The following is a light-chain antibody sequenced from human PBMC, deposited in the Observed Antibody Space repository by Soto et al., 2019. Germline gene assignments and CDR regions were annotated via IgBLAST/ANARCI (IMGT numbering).Light chain of an antibody. V-gene: IGLV1-44*01. CDR2: TIN. CDR3: AAWDDSVNGVV. J-gene: IGLJ2*01. CDR1: SSNIGSNT. Sequence: QSVLTQSPSVSGTPGQRVTISCSGSSSNIGSNTVNWYQQLPGTAPKLLIYTINQRPSGVPDRFSGSKSGTSASLAISGLQSEDEADYYCAAWDDSVNGVVFGGATNLTVL.